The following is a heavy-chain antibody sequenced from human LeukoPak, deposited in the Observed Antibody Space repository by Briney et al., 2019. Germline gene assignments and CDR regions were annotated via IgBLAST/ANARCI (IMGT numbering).Heavy chain of an antibody. CDR2: IKGDGSEK. CDR1: GFPFSRYC. Sequence: GGSLELSLAASGFPFSRYCLSWVRQAPGKGPERVPNIKGDGSEKYYRDSVKGRFTICRDNAKNSLYLQMNSLRAEDAAVYYCERGEQGPIQLWSHNYYYYGMDVWGQGTTVSVSS. J-gene: IGHJ6*02. D-gene: IGHD5-18*01. V-gene: IGHV3-7*01. CDR3: ERGEQGPIQLWSHNYYYYGMDV.